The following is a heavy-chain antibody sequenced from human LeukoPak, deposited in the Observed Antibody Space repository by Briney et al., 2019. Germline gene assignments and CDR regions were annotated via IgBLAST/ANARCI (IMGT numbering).Heavy chain of an antibody. CDR3: ARDLRVLAAWPLIDAFDI. D-gene: IGHD2-15*01. CDR2: IYYSGST. J-gene: IGHJ3*02. V-gene: IGHV4-59*01. Sequence: SETLSLTCTVSGGSISSYYWSWIRQPPGKGLEWIGYIYYSGSTNYNPSLKSRVTISVDTSKNQFSLKLSSVTAADTAVYYCARDLRVLAAWPLIDAFDIWGQGTMVTVSS. CDR1: GGSISSYY.